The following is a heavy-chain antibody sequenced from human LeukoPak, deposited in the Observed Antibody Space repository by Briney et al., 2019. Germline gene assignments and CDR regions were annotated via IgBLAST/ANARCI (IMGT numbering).Heavy chain of an antibody. J-gene: IGHJ4*02. V-gene: IGHV4-4*02. Sequence: SETLSLTCAVSGGSISSSNWWSWVRQPPGKGLEWIGEIYHSGSTNYNPSLKSQVTISVDKSKNQFSLKLSSVTAADTAVYYCARADILTGYYPYYFDYWGQGTLVTVSS. CDR3: ARADILTGYYPYYFDY. D-gene: IGHD3-9*01. CDR2: IYHSGST. CDR1: GGSISSSNW.